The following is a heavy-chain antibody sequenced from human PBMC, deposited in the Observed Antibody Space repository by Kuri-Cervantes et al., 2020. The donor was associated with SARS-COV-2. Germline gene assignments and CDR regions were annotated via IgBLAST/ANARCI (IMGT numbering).Heavy chain of an antibody. CDR3: AKDMTPDYGGNVDY. J-gene: IGHJ4*02. CDR1: GFTFSSYW. CDR2: INSDGSST. D-gene: IGHD4-23*01. Sequence: GESLKISCAASGFTFSSYWMHWVRQAPGKGLVWVSRINSDGSSTTYADSAKGRFTISRDNSKNSLYLQMNSLRTEDTALYYCAKDMTPDYGGNVDYWGQGTLVTVSS. V-gene: IGHV3-74*01.